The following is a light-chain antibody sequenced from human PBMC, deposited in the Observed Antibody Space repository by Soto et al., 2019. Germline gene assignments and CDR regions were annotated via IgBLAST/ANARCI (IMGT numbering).Light chain of an antibody. J-gene: IGLJ3*02. CDR2: EDN. CDR3: GTWDSSLSSWV. V-gene: IGLV1-51*02. CDR1: SSNIGNSY. Sequence: QSVLTQPPSVSAAPGQKVTISCSGSSSNIGNSYVSWYQQLPGAAPKLLIYEDNKRPSGIPVRFSGSKSGASATLGITGLQAGDEADYYCGTWDSSLSSWVFGGGTKLTVL.